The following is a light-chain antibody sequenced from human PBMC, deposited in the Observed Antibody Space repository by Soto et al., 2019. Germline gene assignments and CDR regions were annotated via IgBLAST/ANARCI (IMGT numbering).Light chain of an antibody. V-gene: IGKV3-15*01. CDR1: QSVRSN. CDR2: GAS. CDR3: QQYNNWPRT. Sequence: EIVMTQSPATLSVSPGERATLCCRASQSVRSNLAWYQQKPGQAPRLLIYGASTRATGIPARFSGSGSGTEFTLTISSLQSEDFAVYYCQQYNNWPRTFGQGTKVDIK. J-gene: IGKJ1*01.